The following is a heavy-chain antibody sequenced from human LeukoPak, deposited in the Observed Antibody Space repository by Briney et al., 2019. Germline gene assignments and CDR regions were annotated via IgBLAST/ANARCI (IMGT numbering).Heavy chain of an antibody. Sequence: SETLSLTCTVSGGSISSYYWSWIRQPAGKGLEWIGRIYTSGSTNYNPSLKSRVTMSVDTSKNQFSLKLSSVTAADTAVYYCARDLRKWELPDARWFDPWGQGTLVNVSS. CDR2: IYTSGST. V-gene: IGHV4-4*07. J-gene: IGHJ5*02. CDR3: ARDLRKWELPDARWFDP. CDR1: GGSISSYY. D-gene: IGHD1-26*01.